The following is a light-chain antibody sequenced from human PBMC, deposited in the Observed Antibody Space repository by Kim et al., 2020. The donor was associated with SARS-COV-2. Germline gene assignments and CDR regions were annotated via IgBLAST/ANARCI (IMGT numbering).Light chain of an antibody. CDR3: QQRGNWPIT. Sequence: LSPGGRATLSCRASHNVDTYLSWYQQRPGRAPRLLIYDASNRATGIPARFSGSGSGTDFTLTISSLEPEDFAVYYCQQRGNWPITFGQGTRLEIK. V-gene: IGKV3-11*01. CDR1: HNVDTY. CDR2: DAS. J-gene: IGKJ5*01.